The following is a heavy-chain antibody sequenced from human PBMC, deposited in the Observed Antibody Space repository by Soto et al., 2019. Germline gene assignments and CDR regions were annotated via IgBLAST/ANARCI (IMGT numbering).Heavy chain of an antibody. Sequence: GGSLRLSCAASGFTFSSYAMHWVRQAPGKGLEWVAVISYDGSNKYYADSVKGRFTISRDNSKNTLYLQMNSLRAEDTAVYYCARGRVVPAAFPRNHHYYYSMDVWGQGTTVTVSS. D-gene: IGHD2-2*01. V-gene: IGHV3-30-3*01. CDR2: ISYDGSNK. J-gene: IGHJ6*02. CDR1: GFTFSSYA. CDR3: ARGRVVPAAFPRNHHYYYSMDV.